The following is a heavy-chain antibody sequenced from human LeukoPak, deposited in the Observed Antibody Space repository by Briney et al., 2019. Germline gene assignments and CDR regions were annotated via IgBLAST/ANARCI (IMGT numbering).Heavy chain of an antibody. D-gene: IGHD4-17*01. CDR2: IRSGGSTI. V-gene: IGHV3-11*01. J-gene: IGHJ4*02. CDR1: GFTFSDYY. Sequence: GGSLRLSCGASGFTFSDYYMSWIHQAPGKGLEWISYIRSGGSTIYYADSVKGRFTISRDNAKNSLYLQINSLRAEDTAVYYCAGDYGDYLGLDFWGQGTLITVSS. CDR3: AGDYGDYLGLDF.